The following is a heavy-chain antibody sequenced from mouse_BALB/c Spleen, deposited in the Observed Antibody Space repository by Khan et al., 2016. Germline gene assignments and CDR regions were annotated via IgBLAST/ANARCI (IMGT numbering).Heavy chain of an antibody. CDR2: IHYSGNT. V-gene: IGHV3-1*02. J-gene: IGHJ1*01. CDR1: GYSITSGYS. CDR3: ASSWDWYFDV. Sequence: EVQLVESGPDLVKPSQSLSLTCTVTGYSITSGYSWHWIRQFPGNKLEWMGYIHYSGNTNYNPSLKSRISITRDTSKNQFFLQLNSVTPEDVATYYCASSWDWYFDVWGAGTTVTVSS.